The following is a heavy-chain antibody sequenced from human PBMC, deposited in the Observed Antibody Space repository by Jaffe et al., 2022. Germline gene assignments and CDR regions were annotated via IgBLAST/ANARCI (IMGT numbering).Heavy chain of an antibody. CDR2: IGGNGDST. CDR3: AMVATTVTFLDY. CDR1: GFTFSSYA. D-gene: IGHD4-17*01. J-gene: IGHJ4*02. Sequence: EVQLLESGGGLVQPGGSLRLSCAASGFTFSSYAMSWVRQAPGKGLEWVAGIGGNGDSTYYADSVKGRFTISRDNSKNTLFLQMNSLRAEDTAVYYCAMVATTVTFLDYWGQGTLVTVSS. V-gene: IGHV3-23*01.